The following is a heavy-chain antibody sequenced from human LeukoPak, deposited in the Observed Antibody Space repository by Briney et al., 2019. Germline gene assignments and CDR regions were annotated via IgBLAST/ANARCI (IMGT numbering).Heavy chain of an antibody. Sequence: SETLSLTCTVSGGSISSYYWSWIRQPPGKGLEWIGYIYYSGSTNYNPSLKSRVTISVDTSKNQFSLKLSSVTAADTAVYYCAGPGGGENYCYYGMDVWGQGTTVTVSS. CDR2: IYYSGST. V-gene: IGHV4-59*01. D-gene: IGHD2-21*01. CDR1: GGSISSYY. CDR3: AGPGGGENYCYYGMDV. J-gene: IGHJ6*02.